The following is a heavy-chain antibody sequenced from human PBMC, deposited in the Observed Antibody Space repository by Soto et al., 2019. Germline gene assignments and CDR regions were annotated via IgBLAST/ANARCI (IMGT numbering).Heavy chain of an antibody. V-gene: IGHV1-69*01. CDR3: ARARGEMATIHVSYFDY. CDR1: GGTFSSYA. D-gene: IGHD5-12*01. CDR2: IIPIFGTA. J-gene: IGHJ4*02. Sequence: QVQLVQSGAEVKKPGSSVKVSCKASGGTFSSYAISWVRQAPGQGLAWMGGIIPIFGTANYAQKFQGRVTITADESTSTAYMELSSLRSEDTAVYYCARARGEMATIHVSYFDYWGQGTLVTVSS.